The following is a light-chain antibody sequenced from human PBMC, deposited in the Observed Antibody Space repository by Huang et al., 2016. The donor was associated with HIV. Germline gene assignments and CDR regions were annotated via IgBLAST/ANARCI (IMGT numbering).Light chain of an antibody. CDR1: QDINTY. Sequence: VIWMTQSPPLLSASTGDRVTIICRVSQDINTYLAWYQQQPGKAPELLIYSASVLQNGVPSRFNGSGSGTQFTLTISCLQTEDFATYYCQQYHAFPLIFGAGTKVEI. V-gene: IGKV1D-8*03. CDR2: SAS. CDR3: QQYHAFPLI. J-gene: IGKJ4*01.